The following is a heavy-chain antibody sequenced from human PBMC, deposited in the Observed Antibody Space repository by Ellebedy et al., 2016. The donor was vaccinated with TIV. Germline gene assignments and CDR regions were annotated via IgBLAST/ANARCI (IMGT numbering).Heavy chain of an antibody. Sequence: PGGSLRLSCAASGFTFNTYAMSWVRQAPGQGLEWVPTISNTGSRTSYADSVAGRFIISRDNSKRTLYLQMNSRSAEDTAVYYCAKGRGGGSDSSAPRYYFDYWGLGTLVTVSS. V-gene: IGHV3-23*01. D-gene: IGHD3-22*01. CDR2: ISNTGSRT. CDR3: AKGRGGGSDSSAPRYYFDY. J-gene: IGHJ4*02. CDR1: GFTFNTYA.